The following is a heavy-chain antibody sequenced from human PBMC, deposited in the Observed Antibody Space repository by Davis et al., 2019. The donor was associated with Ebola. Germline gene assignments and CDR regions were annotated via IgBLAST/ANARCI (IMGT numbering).Heavy chain of an antibody. CDR2: IYYSGFT. CDR1: GGSISSSY. J-gene: IGHJ4*02. Sequence: MPSETLSLTCTVSGGSISSSYWSWIRQPPGKGLEWIGYIYYSGFTNYNPSLKSRATISVDTSKNQFSLKLSSVTAADTAVYYCARGSQWLGPDYWGQGTLVTVSS. V-gene: IGHV4-59*08. CDR3: ARGSQWLGPDY. D-gene: IGHD6-19*01.